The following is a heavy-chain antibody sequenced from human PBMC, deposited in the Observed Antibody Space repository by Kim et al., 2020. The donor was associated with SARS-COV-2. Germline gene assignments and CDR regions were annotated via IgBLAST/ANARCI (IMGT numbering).Heavy chain of an antibody. CDR3: ARELPRNYGPTDY. CDR2: ITGTGSNA. V-gene: IGHV3-11*01. J-gene: IGHJ4*02. D-gene: IGHD3-10*01. Sequence: GGSLRLSCAASGFTFSDHYMSWIRQAPGKGLEWVSYITGTGSNANYIDSVKGRFTVSRDNSKNSLFLQMNSLRDEDTAVYYCARELPRNYGPTDYWGQGTLVTVSS. CDR1: GFTFSDHY.